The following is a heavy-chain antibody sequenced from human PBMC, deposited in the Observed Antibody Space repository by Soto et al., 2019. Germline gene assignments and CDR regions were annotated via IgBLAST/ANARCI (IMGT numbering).Heavy chain of an antibody. D-gene: IGHD7-27*01. CDR3: AREGLTGTFDY. CDR2: ISPIFGTA. J-gene: IGHJ4*02. Sequence: QVQLVQSGAEVKKPGSSVKVSCKASGGTFSSYAISWVRQAPGHGLEWMGGISPIFGTANYAQKFQGRVTITADESMSTAYMELSSLRSEDTAVYYCAREGLTGTFDYWGQGTLVTVSS. CDR1: GGTFSSYA. V-gene: IGHV1-69*12.